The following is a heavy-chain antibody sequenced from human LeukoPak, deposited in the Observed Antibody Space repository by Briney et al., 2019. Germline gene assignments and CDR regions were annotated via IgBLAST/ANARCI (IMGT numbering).Heavy chain of an antibody. Sequence: SQTLSLTCAISGDSVSSNSGAWNWIRQSPSRGLEWLGRTYYRSKGYNEDAVSVKSRITINPDTSKNQFSLQLNSVTPEDTAVYYCARDGGNYLDFWGRGNLVTVSS. CDR2: TYYRSKGYN. V-gene: IGHV6-1*01. CDR3: ARDGGNYLDF. D-gene: IGHD4-23*01. CDR1: GDSVSSNSGA. J-gene: IGHJ4*02.